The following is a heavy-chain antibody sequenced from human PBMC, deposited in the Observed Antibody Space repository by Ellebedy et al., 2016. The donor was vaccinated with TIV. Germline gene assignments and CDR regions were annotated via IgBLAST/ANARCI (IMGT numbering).Heavy chain of an antibody. Sequence: MPSETLSLTCTVSGDSISLYYWAWIRQPTGKGLEWIGRIYPRGTTNYSPSLKSRVTISADMSKNQFSLDLNSVTAADTAVYYCAREVTSPYYFDFWGQGIQVTVSS. CDR3: AREVTSPYYFDF. CDR2: IYPRGTT. V-gene: IGHV4-4*07. CDR1: GDSISLYY. J-gene: IGHJ4*02. D-gene: IGHD2-21*02.